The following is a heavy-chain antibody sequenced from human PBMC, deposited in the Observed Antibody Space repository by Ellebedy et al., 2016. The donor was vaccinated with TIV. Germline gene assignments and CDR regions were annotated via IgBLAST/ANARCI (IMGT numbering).Heavy chain of an antibody. Sequence: GGSLRLXXAASGFTFSNFWMRWDRQAPGKGLEWVANINQDGSDIRYVDSLKGRFTISRDNAKNSLYLQLNSLTAEDTAVYYCARVWTDGLVDSWGQGTLVTVSS. CDR1: GFTFSNFW. CDR3: ARVWTDGLVDS. J-gene: IGHJ4*02. V-gene: IGHV3-7*01. D-gene: IGHD3/OR15-3a*01. CDR2: INQDGSDI.